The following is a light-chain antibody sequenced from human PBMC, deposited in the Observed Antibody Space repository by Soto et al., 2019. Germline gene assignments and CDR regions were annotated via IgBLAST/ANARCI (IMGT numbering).Light chain of an antibody. V-gene: IGLV1-40*01. J-gene: IGLJ2*01. CDR2: GNR. CDR1: SSNLGAGYD. Sequence: QSVLTQPPSVSGAPGQRVTLSCTGNSSNLGAGYDVHWYQQLPGAAPKLVIFGNRNRPSGVPERFSGSKSGNTASLTISGLQADDEADYYCCSYSDILRGVIFGGGTKLTVL. CDR3: CSYSDILRGVI.